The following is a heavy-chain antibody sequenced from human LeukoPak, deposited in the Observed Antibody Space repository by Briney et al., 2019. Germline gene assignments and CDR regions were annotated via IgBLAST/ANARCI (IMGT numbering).Heavy chain of an antibody. CDR1: GFTVRSHF. J-gene: IGHJ4*02. V-gene: IGHV3-64*02. D-gene: IGHD5-12*01. CDR2: ISSNGGST. Sequence: GGSLRLSCAVSGFTVRSHFMAWVRQAPGKGLEYVSAISSNGGSTYYADSVKGRFTISRDNSKNTLYLQMGSLRAEDMAVYYCARVGEATAFDYWGQGTLVTVSS. CDR3: ARVGEATAFDY.